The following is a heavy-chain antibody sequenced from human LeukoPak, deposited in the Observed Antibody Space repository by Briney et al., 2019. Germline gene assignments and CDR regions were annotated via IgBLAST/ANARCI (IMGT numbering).Heavy chain of an antibody. J-gene: IGHJ4*02. CDR1: GFTFTTYW. Sequence: PGGSLRLSCAASGFTFTTYWMHWVRQAPGKGLEWVGRIRSKTDGETTDYAAPVKGRFSISRDDSKNTVYLQMNSLKTEDAAVYYCTTEKDYWGQGTLVTVSS. V-gene: IGHV3-15*07. CDR3: TTEKDY. CDR2: IRSKTDGETT.